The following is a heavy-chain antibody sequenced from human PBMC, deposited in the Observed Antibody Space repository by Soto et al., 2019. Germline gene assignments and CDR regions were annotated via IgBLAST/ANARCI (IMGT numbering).Heavy chain of an antibody. V-gene: IGHV3-43*01. CDR3: AKDRGYCSGGSCYSPYYYYGMDV. Sequence: GGSLRLSCAASGFTFDDYTMHWVRQAPGKGLEWVSLISWDGGSTYYADSVKGRFTISRDNSKNSLYLQMNSLRTEDTALYYCAKDRGYCSGGSCYSPYYYYGMDVWGQGTTVTVSS. CDR1: GFTFDDYT. CDR2: ISWDGGST. D-gene: IGHD2-15*01. J-gene: IGHJ6*02.